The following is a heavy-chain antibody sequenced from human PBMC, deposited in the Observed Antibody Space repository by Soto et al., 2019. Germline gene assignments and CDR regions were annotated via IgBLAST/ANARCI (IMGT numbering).Heavy chain of an antibody. D-gene: IGHD6-25*01. CDR2: IYWNDDK. J-gene: IGHJ6*02. V-gene: IGHV2-5*01. CDR3: AHMERDKPSSSGSSYWWGEYYGMDV. Sequence: QITLKESSPTLVKPTQTLTLTFTFSGFSLSTSGVGVGWIRQPPGKALEWLALIYWNDDKRYSPSLKSRLTITQDTSKTPVVLTVPTMDTVDTATYYCAHMERDKPSSSGSSYWWGEYYGMDVWGQGTTVTDS. CDR1: GFSLSTSGVG.